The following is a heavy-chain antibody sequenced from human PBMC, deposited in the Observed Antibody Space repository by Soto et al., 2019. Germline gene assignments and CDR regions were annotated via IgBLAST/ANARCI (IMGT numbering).Heavy chain of an antibody. CDR3: ARGSSSWYLAY. D-gene: IGHD6-13*01. Sequence: QVQLVQSGAEVKKPGSSVKVSCKASGGTFSNYAITWVRQAPGQGLEWMGGIIPIFGTANYAQKFQGRVTFTADESTSTAYMGLSSLRSEDTAVYYCARGSSSWYLAYWGQGTLVTVSS. CDR1: GGTFSNYA. V-gene: IGHV1-69*01. CDR2: IIPIFGTA. J-gene: IGHJ4*02.